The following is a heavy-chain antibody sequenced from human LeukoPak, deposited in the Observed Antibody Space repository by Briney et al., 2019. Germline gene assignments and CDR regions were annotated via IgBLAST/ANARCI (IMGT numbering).Heavy chain of an antibody. D-gene: IGHD6-19*01. CDR3: AKDLGYSSGCGDY. Sequence: GGSLRLSCAASGFTFSSHAMSWVRQAPGKGLEWVAVISYDGSDKYYADSVKGRFTISRDNSKNTLYLQMNSLRAEDTAVYYCAKDLGYSSGCGDYWGQGTLVTVSS. CDR2: ISYDGSDK. CDR1: GFTFSSHA. V-gene: IGHV3-30*18. J-gene: IGHJ4*02.